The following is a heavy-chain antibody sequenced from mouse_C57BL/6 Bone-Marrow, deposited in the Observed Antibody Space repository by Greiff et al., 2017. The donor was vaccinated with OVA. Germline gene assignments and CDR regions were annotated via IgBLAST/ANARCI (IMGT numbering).Heavy chain of an antibody. CDR3: ARQYDYDGYDFDY. V-gene: IGHV5-12*01. D-gene: IGHD2-4*01. Sequence: EVHLVESGGGLVQPGGSLKLSCAASGFTFSDYYMYWVRQTPEKRLEWVAYISNGGGSTYYPDTVKGRFTISRDNAKNTLYLQMSRLKSEDTAMYYCARQYDYDGYDFDYGGQGTTLTVSS. CDR1: GFTFSDYY. J-gene: IGHJ2*01. CDR2: ISNGGGST.